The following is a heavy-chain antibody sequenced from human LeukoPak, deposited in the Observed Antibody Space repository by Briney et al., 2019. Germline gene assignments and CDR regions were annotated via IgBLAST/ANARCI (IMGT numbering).Heavy chain of an antibody. D-gene: IGHD4-23*01. CDR2: IYSGGDT. Sequence: GGSLRLSCAASGFSVSSDYLTWVRQAPGKGLEWVSVIYSGGDTYYADSVKGRFTISRDNSKNTLYLQMNSLRVEDTAVYYCARDRSFAGNSVYYYGMDVWGQGTTVTVSS. J-gene: IGHJ6*02. V-gene: IGHV3-53*01. CDR3: ARDRSFAGNSVYYYGMDV. CDR1: GFSVSSDY.